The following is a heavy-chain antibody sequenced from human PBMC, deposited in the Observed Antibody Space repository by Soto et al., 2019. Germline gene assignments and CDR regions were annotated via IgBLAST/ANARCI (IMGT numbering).Heavy chain of an antibody. CDR1: GGSFSGYY. CDR3: ARDKITGLFYY. V-gene: IGHV4-34*01. CDR2: INHSGST. J-gene: IGHJ4*01. D-gene: IGHD2-8*02. Sequence: QVQLQQWGAGLLKPSETLSLTCAVYGGSFSGYYWTWIRQPPGTGLEWIGEINHSGSTNYNPSLKSRVTISVDTSKDQFSLKLTSVTAADTAVYYCARDKITGLFYYWGHGTLVTVSS.